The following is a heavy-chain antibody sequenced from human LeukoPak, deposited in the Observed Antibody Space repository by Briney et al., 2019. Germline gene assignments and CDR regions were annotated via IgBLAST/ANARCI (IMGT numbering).Heavy chain of an antibody. CDR3: ARDPYSNIFGA. CDR2: INGGGNT. J-gene: IGHJ5*02. D-gene: IGHD3-3*02. CDR1: GFSVSNNY. Sequence: PGGSLRLSCAASGFSVSNNYMSWARQAPGRGLEWVSIINGGGNTYYADSVKGRFTISRDNSKNTLYLQMNSLRAEDTAIYYCARDPYSNIFGAWGQGTLLTVSS. V-gene: IGHV3-66*02.